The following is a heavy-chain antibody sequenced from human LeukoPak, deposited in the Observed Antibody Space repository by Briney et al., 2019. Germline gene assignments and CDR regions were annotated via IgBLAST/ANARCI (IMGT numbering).Heavy chain of an antibody. J-gene: IGHJ4*02. CDR2: IIPIFGTA. V-gene: IGHV1-69*13. CDR3: ARGPQGLYSSGWKQFDY. D-gene: IGHD6-19*01. CDR1: GGTFSSYA. Sequence: ASVKVSCKASGGTFSSYAISWVRQAPGQGLEWVGGIIPIFGTANYAQKFQGRVTITADESTSTAYMELSSLRSEDTAVYYCARGPQGLYSSGWKQFDYWGQGTLVTVSS.